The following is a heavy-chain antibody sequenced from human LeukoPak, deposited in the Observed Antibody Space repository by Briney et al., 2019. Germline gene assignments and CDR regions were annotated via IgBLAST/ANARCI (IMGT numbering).Heavy chain of an antibody. J-gene: IGHJ3*02. CDR1: GFTFSSYA. CDR3: AGSPTVDAAFDI. D-gene: IGHD4-23*01. V-gene: IGHV3-23*01. CDR2: ISASGGNA. Sequence: PGGSLRLSCAASGFTFSSYAMTWVRQAPGRGLEWVSEISASGGNADYGDSVKGLFTISRDNSKNTLYLQMNRLRAEDTAVYYCAGSPTVDAAFDIWGQGTMVTVSS.